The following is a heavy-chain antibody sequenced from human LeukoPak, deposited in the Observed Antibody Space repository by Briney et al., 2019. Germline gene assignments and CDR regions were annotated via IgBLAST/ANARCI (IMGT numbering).Heavy chain of an antibody. CDR3: AREFNYYYYGMDV. CDR1: GGTFSSYA. Sequence: ASVKVSCKASGGTFSSYAISWVRQAPGQGLEWMGIINPSGGSTSYAQKFQGRVTMTRDTSTSTVYMELSSLRSEDTAVYYCAREFNYYYYGMDVWGQGTTVTVSS. V-gene: IGHV1-46*01. CDR2: INPSGGST. J-gene: IGHJ6*02.